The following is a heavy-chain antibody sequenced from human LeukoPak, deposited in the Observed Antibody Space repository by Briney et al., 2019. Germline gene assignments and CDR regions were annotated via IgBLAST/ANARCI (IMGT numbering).Heavy chain of an antibody. J-gene: IGHJ4*02. V-gene: IGHV3-20*04. Sequence: GGSLRLSCAASGFTFDDYGMSWVRQAPGKGLEWVSGINWNGGSTGYADSVKGRFTISRDNAKNSLYLQMNSLRAEDTALYYCARDLGSSVYYPLDYWGQGTLVTVSS. CDR1: GFTFDDYG. CDR2: INWNGGST. D-gene: IGHD3-22*01. CDR3: ARDLGSSVYYPLDY.